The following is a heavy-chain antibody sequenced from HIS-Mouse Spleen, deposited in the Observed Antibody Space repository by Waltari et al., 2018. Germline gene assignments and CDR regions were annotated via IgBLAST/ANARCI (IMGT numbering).Heavy chain of an antibody. Sequence: QVTLRESGPALVKPTQTLTLTCPFSGFSLSTSGMCVSWIRQPPGKALECLARIDWDDDKYYSTSLKTRLTISRDTAKNQGGLTMTTMDTLDTATYYCARIAEGYTSGWYAVDYWGQGTLVTVSS. CDR3: ARIAEGYTSGWYAVDY. CDR1: GFSLSTSGMC. D-gene: IGHD6-19*01. V-gene: IGHV2-70*15. CDR2: IDWDDDK. J-gene: IGHJ4*02.